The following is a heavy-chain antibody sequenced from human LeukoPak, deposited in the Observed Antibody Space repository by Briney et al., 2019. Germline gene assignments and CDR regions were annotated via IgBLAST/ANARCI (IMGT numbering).Heavy chain of an antibody. CDR2: IIPLLGTV. J-gene: IGHJ4*02. Sequence: SVTVSCKASGGTFSSYGIVWVRQAPGQGLERMRGIIPLLGTVHYAQKFQHRVTITADEATTTAYTTTAYMELKSLRSEDTAVYYCARAARVLDFWGQGTLVTVSS. CDR3: ARAARVLDF. V-gene: IGHV1-69*13. CDR1: GGTFSSYG.